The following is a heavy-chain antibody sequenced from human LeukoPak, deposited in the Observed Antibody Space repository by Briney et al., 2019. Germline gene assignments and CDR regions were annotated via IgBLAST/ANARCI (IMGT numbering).Heavy chain of an antibody. Sequence: GGSLRLSCAASGFTFSSYSMNWVRQAPGKGLEWVSSISSSSSYIYYADSVKGRFTISRDNAKNSLYLQMNSLRDEDTAVYYCARGGYGANDDAFDIWGQGTMVTVSS. CDR1: GFTFSSYS. CDR3: ARGGYGANDDAFDI. V-gene: IGHV3-21*01. J-gene: IGHJ3*02. D-gene: IGHD4-23*01. CDR2: ISSSSSYI.